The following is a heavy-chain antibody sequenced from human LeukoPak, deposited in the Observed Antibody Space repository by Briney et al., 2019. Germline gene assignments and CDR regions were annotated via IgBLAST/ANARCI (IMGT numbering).Heavy chain of an antibody. Sequence: APETLSLTCAVYGGSFSGYYSSWIRQPPGKGLGWVGETIHSGSTNYNPSLKSRVTISVDTSKNQFSLKLSSVTAADTAVYYCARIAPPRRIAARPERDYWGQGTLVTVSS. J-gene: IGHJ4*02. CDR2: TIHSGST. D-gene: IGHD6-6*01. CDR3: ARIAPPRRIAARPERDY. V-gene: IGHV4-34*12. CDR1: GGSFSGYY.